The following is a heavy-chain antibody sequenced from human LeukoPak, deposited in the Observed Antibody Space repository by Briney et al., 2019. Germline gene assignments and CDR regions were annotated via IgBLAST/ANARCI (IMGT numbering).Heavy chain of an antibody. V-gene: IGHV4-61*02. CDR3: ARGLGRYSSSSRYYYYYYMDV. J-gene: IGHJ6*03. D-gene: IGHD6-6*01. Sequence: SETLSLTCTVSGGSISSSSYYWSWIRQPAGKGLEWIGRIYTRGSTNYNPSLQSRVTISVDTSKNHFSLKLSSVTAADTAVYYCARGLGRYSSSSRYYYYYYMDVWGKGTTVTVSS. CDR2: IYTRGST. CDR1: GGSISSSSYY.